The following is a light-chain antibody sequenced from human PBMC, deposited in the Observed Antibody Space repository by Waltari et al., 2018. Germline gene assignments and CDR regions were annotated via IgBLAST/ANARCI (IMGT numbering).Light chain of an antibody. CDR2: YGS. V-gene: IGLV2-14*03. CDR3: TSYTTTDTLYV. J-gene: IGLJ1*01. Sequence: QSALTQPASVSGSPGQSITISCTGTSSDFGSFNFVSWYQQYPGKAPKLIIFYGSNRPSGIADRFSGSKSGNTASLTISGLQAEEEADYICTSYTTTDTLYVFGTGTQVTVL. CDR1: SSDFGSFNF.